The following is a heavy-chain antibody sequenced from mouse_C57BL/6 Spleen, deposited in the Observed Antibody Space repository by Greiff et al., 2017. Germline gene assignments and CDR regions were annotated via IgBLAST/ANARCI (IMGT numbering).Heavy chain of an antibody. CDR2: IYPGDGDT. D-gene: IGHD2-4*01. CDR1: GYAFSSSW. Sequence: VQLQQSGPELVKPGASVKISCKASGYAFSSSWMNWVKQRPGKGLEWIGRIYPGDGDTNYNGKFKGKATLTADKSSSTAYMQLSSLTSEDSAVYFCAREGLVPLWGQGTTLTVSS. CDR3: AREGLVPL. V-gene: IGHV1-82*01. J-gene: IGHJ2*01.